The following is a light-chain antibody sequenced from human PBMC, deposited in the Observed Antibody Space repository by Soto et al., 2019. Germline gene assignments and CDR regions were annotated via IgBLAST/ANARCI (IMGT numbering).Light chain of an antibody. Sequence: DIQMTQSPSSLSASVGDRITITCRASQSISTSLNWYQQKPGKPPKLLIYAASTLQSGVPSRFTGSGSGTDFTLTISSLQPEDFETYYCQQSYSTPLTFGGGTKVEIK. CDR2: AAS. CDR1: QSISTS. J-gene: IGKJ4*01. CDR3: QQSYSTPLT. V-gene: IGKV1-39*01.